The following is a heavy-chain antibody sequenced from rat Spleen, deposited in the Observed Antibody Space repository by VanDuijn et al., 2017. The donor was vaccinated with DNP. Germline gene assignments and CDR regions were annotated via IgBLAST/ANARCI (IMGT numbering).Heavy chain of an antibody. V-gene: IGHV5-58*01. CDR1: GFTFSTYW. J-gene: IGHJ1*01. CDR2: INTDGGTT. Sequence: EVQLLETGGGLVQPGRSLKVSCVGSGFTFSTYWMFWVRQAPGKGLEWVASINTDGGTTYYPDSVKGRFTISRANAENTVYLQMNSLRSEDTATYYCANWYFDFWGPGTMVTVSS. CDR3: ANWYFDF.